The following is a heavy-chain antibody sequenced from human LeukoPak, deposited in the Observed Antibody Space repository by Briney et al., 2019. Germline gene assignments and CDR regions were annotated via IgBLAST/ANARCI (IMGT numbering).Heavy chain of an antibody. Sequence: GASVKVSCKASGYTFTSYYMHWVRQAPGQGLEWMGIINPSGGSTSYAQKFQGRVTMTRDMSTSTVYMELSSLRSEDTAVYYCARDPPPSRYSYGQYYFDDWGQGTLVTVSS. CDR1: GYTFTSYY. V-gene: IGHV1-46*01. CDR2: INPSGGST. D-gene: IGHD5-18*01. J-gene: IGHJ4*02. CDR3: ARDPPPSRYSYGQYYFDD.